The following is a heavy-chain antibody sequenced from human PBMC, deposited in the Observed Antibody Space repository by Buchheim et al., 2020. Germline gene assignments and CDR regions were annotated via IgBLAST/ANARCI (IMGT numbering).Heavy chain of an antibody. V-gene: IGHV3-23*01. D-gene: IGHD3-3*01. Sequence: EVQLLESGGGLVKPGGSLRLSCAASGFKFTNYAMSWVRQAPGKGLEWVATIRGSGTTTDYADSVRGRFTISRANSNNTLFLQMDSLRAEDTAVYYCAKDREGETEALQFLEWLIEYFQYWGQGTL. CDR3: AKDREGETEALQFLEWLIEYFQY. CDR1: GFKFTNYA. J-gene: IGHJ1*01. CDR2: IRGSGTTT.